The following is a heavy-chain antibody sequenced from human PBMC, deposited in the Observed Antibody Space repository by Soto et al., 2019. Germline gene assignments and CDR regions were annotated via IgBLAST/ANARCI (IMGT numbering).Heavy chain of an antibody. CDR3: AKDYACPWYWYFEH. V-gene: IGHV3-23*01. J-gene: IGHJ1*01. CDR1: AFSVSNFA. CDR2: ISVGVDKT. Sequence: GGSLRLSRAAPAFSVSNFAMSWVRQAPGTGLEWVSSISVGVDKTYYLDSVKGRFTISRDNSKNPLYLHMNSLGAEDTAVYFCAKDYACPWYWYFEHWGEGKLVIVSP. D-gene: IGHD2-2*01.